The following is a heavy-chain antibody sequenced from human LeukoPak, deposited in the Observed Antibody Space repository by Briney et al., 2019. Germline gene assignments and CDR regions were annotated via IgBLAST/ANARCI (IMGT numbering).Heavy chain of an antibody. Sequence: EGSLRLSCAASGFTFSDYYMSWIRQAPGKGLEWVSYISSSGSTKYYADSVKGRFTISRDNTKNSLYLQMNSLRAEDTAVYYCARVGRFLSRFDPWGQGTLVTVSS. V-gene: IGHV3-11*04. D-gene: IGHD3-3*01. CDR2: ISSSGSTK. CDR3: ARVGRFLSRFDP. CDR1: GFTFSDYY. J-gene: IGHJ5*02.